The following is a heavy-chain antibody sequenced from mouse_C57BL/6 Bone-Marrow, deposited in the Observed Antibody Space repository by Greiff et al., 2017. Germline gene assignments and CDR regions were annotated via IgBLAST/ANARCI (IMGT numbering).Heavy chain of an antibody. V-gene: IGHV1-39*01. J-gene: IGHJ4*01. Sequence: EVQLQQSGPELVKPGASVKISCKASGYSITDYNMNWVKQSNGKSLEWIGVINPNYGTTSYNQKFKGKATLTVDQSSSTAYMQLNSLTSESSAVYYCASSAQALILYAMDYWGQGTSVTVSA. D-gene: IGHD3-2*02. CDR2: INPNYGTT. CDR3: ASSAQALILYAMDY. CDR1: GYSITDYN.